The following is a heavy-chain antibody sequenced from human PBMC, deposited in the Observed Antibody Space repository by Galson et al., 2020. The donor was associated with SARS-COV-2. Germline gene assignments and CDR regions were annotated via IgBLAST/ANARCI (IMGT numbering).Heavy chain of an antibody. Sequence: GESLKISCEGSGYSFTSYSIGWVRQMPGKGLEWMGNVHRGDSDATYSPSFQGQVTISVDKSLSIAYLQWSSLKASDTAMYYCATWRGSNWFDYWGQGTLVSVSS. J-gene: IGHJ4*02. V-gene: IGHV5-51*01. CDR2: VHRGDSDA. D-gene: IGHD6-13*01. CDR3: ATWRGSNWFDY. CDR1: GYSFTSYS.